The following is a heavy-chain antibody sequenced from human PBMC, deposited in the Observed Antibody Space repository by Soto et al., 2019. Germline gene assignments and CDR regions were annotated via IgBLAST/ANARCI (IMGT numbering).Heavy chain of an antibody. V-gene: IGHV3-23*01. CDR1: GFTFSRYA. CDR2: VRASGDRT. Sequence: EVQLLDSGGGLEQPGGSLRLSCAASGFTFSRYAMSWVRQAPGKGLEWVSGVRASGDRTYYADSVKGRFTISRDNSKNTLYLQMNSLRAEDKAVYYCAKDLGRHYFEEFYYWGQGTLVTVSS. J-gene: IGHJ4*02. D-gene: IGHD3-10*01. CDR3: AKDLGRHYFEEFYY.